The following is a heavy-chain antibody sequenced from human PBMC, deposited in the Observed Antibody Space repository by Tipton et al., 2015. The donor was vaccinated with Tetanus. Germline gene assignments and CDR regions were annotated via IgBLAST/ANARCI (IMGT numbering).Heavy chain of an antibody. CDR3: VRLVEMTTCFDF. CDR2: IYYSGIP. CDR1: GGSISSSDYY. Sequence: TLSLTCTLSGGSISSSDYYWSWVRQPPGEGLEWIGSIYYSGIPYYNPSLKSRVTISVDTSKDQFSLKLSSVTAADMAMYYCVRLVEMTTCFDFWGQGTLVTVSS. J-gene: IGHJ4*02. V-gene: IGHV4-39*01. D-gene: IGHD5-24*01.